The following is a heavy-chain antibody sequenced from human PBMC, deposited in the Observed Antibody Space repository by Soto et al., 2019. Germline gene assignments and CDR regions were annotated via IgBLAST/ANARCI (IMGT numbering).Heavy chain of an antibody. D-gene: IGHD6-6*01. CDR3: ARGGRAAARPGVDY. CDR1: GYTFSIYG. CDR2: ISAYNGNT. J-gene: IGHJ4*02. V-gene: IGHV1-18*01. Sequence: ASVNVSCKTSGYTFSIYGISWVRQAPGQGLEWMGWISAYNGNTNYAQKLQGRVTMTTDTSTSTAYMELRSLRSDDTAVYYCARGGRAAARPGVDYWGQGTLVTVSS.